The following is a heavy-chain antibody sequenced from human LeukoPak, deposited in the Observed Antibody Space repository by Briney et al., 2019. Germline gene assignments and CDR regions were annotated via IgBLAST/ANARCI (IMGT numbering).Heavy chain of an antibody. Sequence: SETLSLTCTVSGDSISSYYWSWIRQPPGKGLEWIGYIYYSGSTNYNPSLKSRVTISVDTSKNQFSLRLSSVTAADTAVYFCARHDYSNYPSFDYWGQGTLVTVSS. CDR3: ARHDYSNYPSFDY. V-gene: IGHV4-59*08. D-gene: IGHD4-11*01. CDR1: GDSISSYY. J-gene: IGHJ4*02. CDR2: IYYSGST.